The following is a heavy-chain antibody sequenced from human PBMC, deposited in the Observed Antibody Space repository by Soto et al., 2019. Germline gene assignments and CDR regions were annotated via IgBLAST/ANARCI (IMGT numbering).Heavy chain of an antibody. Sequence: XECLRLSCAASGFTVSSYCMHWVRQAPGKGLEWVAVISYDGSNKYYADSVKGRFTISRDNSKNTLYLQMNSLRAEDTAVYYCAKDLITAYYDILTGAPAAWGQGTTVTVS. CDR3: AKDLITAYYDILTGAPAA. CDR2: ISYDGSNK. CDR1: GFTVSSYC. V-gene: IGHV3-30*18. D-gene: IGHD3-9*01. J-gene: IGHJ6*02.